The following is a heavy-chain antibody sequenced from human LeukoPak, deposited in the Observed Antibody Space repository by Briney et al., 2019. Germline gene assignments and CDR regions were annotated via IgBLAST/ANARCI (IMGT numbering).Heavy chain of an antibody. V-gene: IGHV1-2*02. CDR1: GYTFTVYY. D-gene: IGHD3-22*01. Sequence: ASVKVSCKASGYTFTVYYMHWVRQAPGQGLEWMGWINPIRGGTNYAKKFQGRVTMTRDTSNSKAYRELSRLRSNDTAVYYCARDDSSGYSYEGAFYDYWGQGTLVTVSS. CDR3: ARDDSSGYSYEGAFYDY. J-gene: IGHJ4*02. CDR2: INPIRGGT.